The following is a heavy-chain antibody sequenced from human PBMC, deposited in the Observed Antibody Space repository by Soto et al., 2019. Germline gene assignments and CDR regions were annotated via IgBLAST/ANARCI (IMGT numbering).Heavy chain of an antibody. J-gene: IGHJ4*02. V-gene: IGHV4-59*08. CDR2: IYYSGST. D-gene: IGHD2-15*01. CDR1: GGAVSECY. Sequence: VQLQESGPGLVKPAKTLSLTCTVSGGAVSECYWSWIRQPPGKGLEWIGYIYYSGSTNYNPSLKSRVTISVDTSKNQFSLKLSSVTASDTAVYYCARRYGGTFDYWGQGTLVTVYS. CDR3: ARRYGGTFDY.